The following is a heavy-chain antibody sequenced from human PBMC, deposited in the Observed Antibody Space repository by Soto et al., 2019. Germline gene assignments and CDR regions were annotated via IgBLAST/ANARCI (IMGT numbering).Heavy chain of an antibody. CDR2: IKRISDGGTT. J-gene: IGHJ4*02. V-gene: IGHV3-15*01. CDR1: GFTFSNAW. Sequence: GGSLRLSCSASGFTFSNAWMIWVRQAPGKGLEWVGRIKRISDGGTTDYAAPVKGRFTISRDDSANTLYLQMNSLKTEDTAVYFCAVNDYLDYWGQGALVTVSS. CDR3: AVNDYLDY.